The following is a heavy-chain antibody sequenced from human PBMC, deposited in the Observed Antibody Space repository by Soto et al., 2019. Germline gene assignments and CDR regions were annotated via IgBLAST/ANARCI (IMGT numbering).Heavy chain of an antibody. CDR2: ISPYSGYT. D-gene: IGHD2-2*01. CDR3: AREASVLIPAAQPSRFDS. V-gene: IGHV1-18*01. CDR1: GYSFMKYG. Sequence: ASVKVSCKGFGYSFMKYGIKWVRQAPGQGLELVGWISPYSGYTHSAQKFHGRLTLTTDTAASTACMELRILRSADTALYYCAREASVLIPAAQPSRFDSWGQGTLVTVYS. J-gene: IGHJ4*02.